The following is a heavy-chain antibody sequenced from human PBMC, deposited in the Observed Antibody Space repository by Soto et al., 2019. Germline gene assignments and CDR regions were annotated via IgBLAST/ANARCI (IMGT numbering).Heavy chain of an antibody. CDR1: GGTFSSYS. CDR2: IIPIFGTA. D-gene: IGHD1-26*01. V-gene: IGHV1-69*01. J-gene: IGHJ4*02. CDR3: ARDGGRHSGGIDY. Sequence: QVQLVQSGAEVTKPGSSVKVSCKASGGTFSSYSINWVRQAPGQGLEWMGQIIPIFGTANYAQKFQGRVTITADESTSTAYMEPSSLRSEDTAVYYCARDGGRHSGGIDYWGQGTLVTVSS.